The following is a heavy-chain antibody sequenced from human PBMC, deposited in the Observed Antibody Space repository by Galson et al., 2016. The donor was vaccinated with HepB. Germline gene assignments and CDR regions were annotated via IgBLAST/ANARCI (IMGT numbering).Heavy chain of an antibody. Sequence: SLRLSCAASGFIFTNYGMSWVRRAPGKGLDWVAAISGSGGTTYYADSVKGRFTISRDTSKNTLYLQVNSLRAEDTAVYYCAKGGAGRNSYGHDDYGMDVWGQGTTVTVSS. D-gene: IGHD5-18*01. CDR1: GFIFTNYG. CDR3: AKGGAGRNSYGHDDYGMDV. CDR2: ISGSGGTT. V-gene: IGHV3-23*01. J-gene: IGHJ6*02.